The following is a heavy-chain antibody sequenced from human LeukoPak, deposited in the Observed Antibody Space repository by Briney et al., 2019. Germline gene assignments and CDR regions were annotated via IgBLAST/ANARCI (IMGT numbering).Heavy chain of an antibody. CDR2: INSDGSST. J-gene: IGHJ4*02. CDR1: GFTFSSYW. Sequence: GGSLRLSCAASGFTFSSYWMRWVRQAPGKGLVWVSRINSDGSSTSYADSVKGRFTISRDNAKNTLYLQMNSLRAEDTAVYYCARGSEMATMVYWGQGTLVTVSS. CDR3: ARGSEMATMVY. V-gene: IGHV3-74*01. D-gene: IGHD5-24*01.